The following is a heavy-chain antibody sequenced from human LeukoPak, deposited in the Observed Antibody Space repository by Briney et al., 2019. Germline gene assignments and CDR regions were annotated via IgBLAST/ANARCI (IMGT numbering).Heavy chain of an antibody. Sequence: SVKVSCKASGGTFSSYAISWVRQAPGQGLEWMGRIIPILGIANYAQKFQGRVTITADKSTSTAYMELSSLRSEATAVYYCAREGMATITPLFDYWGQGTLVTVSS. J-gene: IGHJ4*02. CDR1: GGTFSSYA. CDR3: AREGMATITPLFDY. CDR2: IIPILGIA. D-gene: IGHD5-24*01. V-gene: IGHV1-69*04.